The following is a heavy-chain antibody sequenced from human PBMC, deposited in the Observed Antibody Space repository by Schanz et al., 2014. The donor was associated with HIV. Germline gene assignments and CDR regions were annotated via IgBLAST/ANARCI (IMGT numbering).Heavy chain of an antibody. J-gene: IGHJ2*01. CDR1: GFAFNSYA. CDR3: ARESNGAFDL. CDR2: ISGSGTTA. V-gene: IGHV3-23*04. Sequence: EVQLVESGGGLVKPGGSLRLSCAASGFAFNSYAMSWVRQAPGKGLECVSVISGSGTTAYYADSVKGRFAISRDNAKRTLYLQMNSLRAEESAVFYCARESNGAFDLWGRGTLVTVSS.